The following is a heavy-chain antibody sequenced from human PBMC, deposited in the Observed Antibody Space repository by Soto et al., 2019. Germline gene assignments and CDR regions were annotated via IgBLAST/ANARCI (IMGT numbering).Heavy chain of an antibody. CDR2: IIPILGIA. CDR1: GGTFSSYT. Sequence: QVQLVQSGAEAKKPGSSVKVSCKASGGTFSSYTISWVRQAPGQGLEWMGRIIPILGIANYAQKFQGRVTITADKSTSTAYMELSSLRSEDTAVYYCAASITIFGVVIDNAFDIWGQGTMVTVSS. CDR3: AASITIFGVVIDNAFDI. D-gene: IGHD3-3*01. V-gene: IGHV1-69*02. J-gene: IGHJ3*02.